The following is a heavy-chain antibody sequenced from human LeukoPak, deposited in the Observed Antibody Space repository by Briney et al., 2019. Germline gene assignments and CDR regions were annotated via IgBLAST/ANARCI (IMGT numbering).Heavy chain of an antibody. CDR1: GYSISSGYY. CDR2: LYHSGST. J-gene: IGHJ4*02. Sequence: PSETLSLTCTVSGYSISSGYYWGWIRQPPGKGLEWIGSLYHSGSTYYNPSLKSRVTISIDTSKNQFSLELTSVTAADTAVYYCAEGALALRYFVIWGQGTLVTVSS. D-gene: IGHD3-9*01. CDR3: AEGALALRYFVI. V-gene: IGHV4-38-2*02.